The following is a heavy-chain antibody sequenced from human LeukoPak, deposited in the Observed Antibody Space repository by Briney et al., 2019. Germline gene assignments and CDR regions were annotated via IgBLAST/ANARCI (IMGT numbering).Heavy chain of an antibody. CDR3: ASSDSSSWYNWFDP. V-gene: IGHV1-8*01. CDR2: MNPNSGNT. Sequence: ASVKVSCKASGYTFTSYDINWVRQATGQGLEWMGWMNPNSGNTGYAQKFQGRVTMTRDTSISTAYMELSSLRSEDTAVYYCASSDSSSWYNWFDPWGQGTLVTVSS. D-gene: IGHD6-13*01. J-gene: IGHJ5*02. CDR1: GYTFTSYD.